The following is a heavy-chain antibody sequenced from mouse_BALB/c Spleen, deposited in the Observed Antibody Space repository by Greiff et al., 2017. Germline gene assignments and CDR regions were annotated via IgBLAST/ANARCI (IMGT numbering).Heavy chain of an antibody. D-gene: IGHD4-1*01. CDR3: AGLGEYYFDY. Sequence: EVMLVESGGDLVKPGGSLKLSCAASGFTFSSYGMSWVRQTPDKRLEWVATISSGGSYTYYPDSVKGRFTISRDNAKNTLYLQMSSLKSEDTAMYYCAGLGEYYFDYWGQGTTLTVSS. CDR2: ISSGGSYT. J-gene: IGHJ2*01. V-gene: IGHV5-6*02. CDR1: GFTFSSYG.